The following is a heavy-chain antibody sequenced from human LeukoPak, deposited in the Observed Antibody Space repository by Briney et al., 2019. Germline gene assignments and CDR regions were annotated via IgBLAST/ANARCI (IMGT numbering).Heavy chain of an antibody. CDR1: GFTLNNYA. V-gene: IGHV3-23*01. J-gene: IGHJ4*02. CDR3: AKDPTDFDSGGQTYFDY. Sequence: GGSLRLSCAASGFTLNNYAMSWVRQVPGKGLQWVSGISSSGGNTYYLDSVKGRFTISRDNSKNTLYLQMNSLKAEDTAIYYCAKDPTDFDSGGQTYFDYWGQGTLVTVSS. CDR2: ISSSGGNT. D-gene: IGHD2-15*01.